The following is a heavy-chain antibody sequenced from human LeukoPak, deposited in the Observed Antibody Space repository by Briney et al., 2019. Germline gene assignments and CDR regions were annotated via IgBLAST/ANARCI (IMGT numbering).Heavy chain of an antibody. Sequence: GGSLRLSCAASGFTFSNTWMSWVRQAPGKGLEWVTNMKPNGNEKYYVDSVKGRFTISRDNAKNSLYLQMNSLRVEDTAVYYCARWYVLVSGSYSRSRYFDYWGQGTLVTVSS. CDR1: GFTFSNTW. V-gene: IGHV3-7*01. J-gene: IGHJ4*02. CDR3: ARWYVLVSGSYSRSRYFDY. D-gene: IGHD1-26*01. CDR2: MKPNGNEK.